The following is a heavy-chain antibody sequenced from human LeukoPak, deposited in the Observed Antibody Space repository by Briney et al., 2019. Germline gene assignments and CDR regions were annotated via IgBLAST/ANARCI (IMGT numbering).Heavy chain of an antibody. D-gene: IGHD3-22*01. J-gene: IGHJ4*02. CDR1: GFTFSSYT. CDR2: ISYSSSYV. CDR3: DLLYYDSSAYHPGVN. Sequence: GGSLRLSCEASGFTFSSYTMNWVRQAPGKGLEWVSSISYSSSYVYYADSVKGRFTISRDNAKNSLYLQMNSLRAEDTAVYARDLLYYDSSAYHPGVNWAQGTRVTVSS. V-gene: IGHV3-21*01.